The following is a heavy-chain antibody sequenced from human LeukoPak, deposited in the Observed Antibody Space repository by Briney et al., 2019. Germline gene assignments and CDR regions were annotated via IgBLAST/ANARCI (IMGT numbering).Heavy chain of an antibody. CDR2: IYSGGDT. CDR3: AKERNLEIAVAGTIFDH. J-gene: IGHJ4*02. Sequence: GGSLRLSCAASGFTVNSYYMGWVRQAPGKGLEWVSVIYSGGDTYYADSVKGRFTISRDNSKNMIYLEINSLKAEDTAVYYCAKERNLEIAVAGTIFDHWGQGTLVTVSS. D-gene: IGHD6-19*01. V-gene: IGHV3-66*01. CDR1: GFTVNSYY.